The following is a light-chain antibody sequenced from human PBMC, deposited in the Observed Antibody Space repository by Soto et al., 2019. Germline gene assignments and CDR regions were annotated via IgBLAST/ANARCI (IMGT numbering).Light chain of an antibody. CDR2: RAS. V-gene: IGKV3-15*01. CDR3: QQSYSSPIT. J-gene: IGKJ5*01. Sequence: IVMTQSPATLSVSQGDTASLSCRAGQTIYSNVAWYQQRPGQAPRLIIYRASSRATGVPARFSGSGSGTEFTLTISSLQPEDFATYYCQQSYSSPITFGQGTRLEI. CDR1: QTIYSN.